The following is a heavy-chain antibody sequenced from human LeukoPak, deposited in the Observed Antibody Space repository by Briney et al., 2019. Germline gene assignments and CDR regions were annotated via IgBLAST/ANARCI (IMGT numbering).Heavy chain of an antibody. V-gene: IGHV4-39*07. CDR1: RGSISSSNYY. CDR3: ARRGPRSLYYYGSGSSDY. J-gene: IGHJ4*02. Sequence: PSETLSLTCTVSRGSISSSNYYWGWIRQPPGKGLEWIGEINHSGSTNYNPSLKSRVTISVDTSKNQFSLKLSSVTAADTAVYYCARRGPRSLYYYGSGSSDYWGQGNLVTVSS. D-gene: IGHD3-10*01. CDR2: INHSGST.